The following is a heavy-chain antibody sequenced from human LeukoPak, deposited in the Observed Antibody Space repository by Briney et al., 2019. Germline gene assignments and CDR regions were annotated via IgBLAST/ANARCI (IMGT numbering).Heavy chain of an antibody. CDR2: MNPNSGNT. V-gene: IGHV1-8*01. CDR3: AREQYCSSTSCYNWFDP. CDR1: GYTFTSYD. Sequence: ASVKVSCKASGYTFTSYDINWVRQATGLGLEWMGWMNPNSGNTGYAQKFQGRVTMTRNTSISTAYMELSSLRSEDRAVYYCAREQYCSSTSCYNWFDPWGQGTLVTVSS. D-gene: IGHD2-2*01. J-gene: IGHJ5*02.